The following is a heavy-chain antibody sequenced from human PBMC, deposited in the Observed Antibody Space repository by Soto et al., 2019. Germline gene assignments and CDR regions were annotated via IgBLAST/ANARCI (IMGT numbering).Heavy chain of an antibody. D-gene: IGHD3-3*01. CDR3: ARGGQDFWSGPFDY. CDR1: GGSISNYY. Sequence: SETLSRTCTVSGGSISNYYCNWIRQPAGKGLEWIGRIDTSGSTNYNPSLKSRVTMSVDTSKQEFSLKLSSVTAADTALYYCARGGQDFWSGPFDYWGRGALVT. V-gene: IGHV4-4*07. J-gene: IGHJ4*02. CDR2: IDTSGST.